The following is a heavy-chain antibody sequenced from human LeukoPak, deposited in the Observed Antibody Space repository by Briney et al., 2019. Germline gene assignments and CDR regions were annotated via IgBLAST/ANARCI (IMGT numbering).Heavy chain of an antibody. Sequence: ASVKVSCKASGYTFTGYHMHWVRQAPGQGLEWMGWSNPNTGGTNYAQKFQGRVTMTRDMSISTAYIELSSLRSDATAVYYCARAHMASSSTIRMDPWGQGTLVIVSS. CDR2: SNPNTGGT. D-gene: IGHD5/OR15-5a*01. V-gene: IGHV1-2*02. J-gene: IGHJ5*02. CDR1: GYTFTGYH. CDR3: ARAHMASSSTIRMDP.